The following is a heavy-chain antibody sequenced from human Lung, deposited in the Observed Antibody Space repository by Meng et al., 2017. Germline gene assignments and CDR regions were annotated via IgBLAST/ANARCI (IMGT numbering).Heavy chain of an antibody. V-gene: IGHV5-51*01. CDR3: AIVVVNHLSEYYFDY. J-gene: IGHJ4*02. D-gene: IGHD3-22*01. CDR2: IYPGDSDT. CDR1: GYSFTSYW. Sequence: GESLKISCKGSGYSFTSYWIGWVRQMPGKGLEWMGIIYPGDSDTRYSPSFQGQVTISADKSISTAYLQWSSLKASDPDMYYCAIVVVNHLSEYYFDYWGQGTLVTVSS.